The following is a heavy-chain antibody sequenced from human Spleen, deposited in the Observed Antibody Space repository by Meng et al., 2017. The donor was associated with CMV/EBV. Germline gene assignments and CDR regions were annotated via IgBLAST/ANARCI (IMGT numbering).Heavy chain of an antibody. CDR1: GYTFTSYD. CDR2: MNPNSGNT. J-gene: IGHJ4*02. D-gene: IGHD6-6*01. V-gene: IGHV1-8*01. CDR3: ATGPKAIAARPRTFYFDY. Sequence: ASVKVSCKASGYTFTSYDINWVRQAPGQGLEWMGWMNPNSGNTGYAQKFQGRVTMTRNTSISTAYMELSSLRSEDTAVYYCATGPKAIAARPRTFYFDYWGQGTLVTVSS.